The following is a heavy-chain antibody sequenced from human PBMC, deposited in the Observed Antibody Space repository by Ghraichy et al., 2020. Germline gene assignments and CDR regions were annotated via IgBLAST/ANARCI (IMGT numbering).Heavy chain of an antibody. J-gene: IGHJ6*03. CDR2: INHRGST. CDR1: GESFSGYY. CDR3: ARGRPDYGDYRVYNPSYHFYYMDV. V-gene: IGHV4-34*01. D-gene: IGHD4-17*01. Sequence: SETLSLTCAVYGESFSGYYWSWIRQPPGKGLEWIKEINHRGSTNYNPSLKSRVTISVDTSKNQFSLQLSSVTAADKAVYYCARGRPDYGDYRVYNPSYHFYYMDVWGKGTTVTVSS.